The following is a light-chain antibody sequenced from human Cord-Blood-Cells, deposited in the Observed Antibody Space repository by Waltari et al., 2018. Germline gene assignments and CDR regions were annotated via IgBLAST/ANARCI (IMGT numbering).Light chain of an antibody. J-gene: IGLJ1*01. CDR2: DDS. CDR3: QVWDSSSDHYV. V-gene: IGLV3-21*04. CDR1: NIGSKS. Sequence: SYVLTQPPSVSLAPGKTARITCGGTNIGSKSVPWYQHKPGQAPVLVIYDDSDRPSGIPERFSGSNSGNTATLTISRVEAGDEADYYCQVWDSSSDHYVFGTGTKVTVL.